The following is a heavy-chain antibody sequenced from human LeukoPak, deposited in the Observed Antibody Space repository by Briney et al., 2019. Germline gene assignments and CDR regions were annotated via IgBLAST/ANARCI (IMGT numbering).Heavy chain of an antibody. CDR2: MSSSGSTI. J-gene: IGHJ4*02. CDR1: GFTFSDYY. Sequence: GGSLRLPCAASGFTFSDYYMSWIRQAPGKGLEWVLYMSSSGSTIYYAHSVKGRFTIPRENAKHSLYLQRTSLRAGDTAVDYCARASVITVVASNTFCFDYGGQGTRVTVSS. V-gene: IGHV3-11*04. CDR3: ARASVITVVASNTFCFDY. D-gene: IGHD2-15*01.